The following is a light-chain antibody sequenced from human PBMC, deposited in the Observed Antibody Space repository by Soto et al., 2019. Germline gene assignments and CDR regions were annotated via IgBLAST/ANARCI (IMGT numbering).Light chain of an antibody. CDR3: CSYAGSYTHV. CDR1: SSDVGGYNY. CDR2: DVS. Sequence: QSVLTPPRSVSGSPGQSVTISCTGTSSDVGGYNYVSWYQQHPGKAPKLMIYDVSKRPSGVPDRFSGSKSGNTASLTISGLQAEDEADYYCCSYAGSYTHVFGTGTKVTVL. J-gene: IGLJ1*01. V-gene: IGLV2-11*01.